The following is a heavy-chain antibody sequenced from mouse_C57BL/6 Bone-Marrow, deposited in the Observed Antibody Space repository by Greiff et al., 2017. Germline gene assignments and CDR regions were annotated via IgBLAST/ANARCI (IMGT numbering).Heavy chain of an antibody. Sequence: QVQLQQSGAELVKPGASVKMSCKASGYTFTTYPIEWMKQNHGKSLEWIGNFHPFNDDTTYNEKFKGKATLTVEKSSSTVYLVLSRLTSDYSAVYYCARGGNYGGYYFDYWGQGTTLTVSS. CDR2: FHPFNDDT. D-gene: IGHD2-1*01. V-gene: IGHV1-47*01. J-gene: IGHJ2*01. CDR3: ARGGNYGGYYFDY. CDR1: GYTFTTYP.